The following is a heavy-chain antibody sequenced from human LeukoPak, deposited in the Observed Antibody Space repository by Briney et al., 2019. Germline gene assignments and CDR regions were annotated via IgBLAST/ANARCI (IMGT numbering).Heavy chain of an antibody. J-gene: IGHJ3*02. CDR1: GFTFSNAW. CDR3: TTDFPTIFGVVTSDDAFDI. Sequence: GGSLRLSCAASGFTFSNAWMSWVRQAPGKGREWVGRIKSKTDGGTTDYAAPVKGRFTISRDDSKNTLYLQMNSLKTEDTAVYYCTTDFPTIFGVVTSDDAFDIWGQGTMVTVSS. CDR2: IKSKTDGGTT. D-gene: IGHD3-3*01. V-gene: IGHV3-15*01.